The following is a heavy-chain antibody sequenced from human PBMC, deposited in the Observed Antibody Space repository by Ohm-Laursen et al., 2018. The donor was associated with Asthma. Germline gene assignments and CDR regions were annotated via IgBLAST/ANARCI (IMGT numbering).Heavy chain of an antibody. V-gene: IGHV4-59*12. CDR1: GASFSTYY. D-gene: IGHD2-8*01. CDR3: ARDRKYAGTDYYYGMDV. CDR2: IYYSGST. Sequence: SETLSLTCTVSGASFSTYYWGWIRQPPGKGLEWIGYIYYSGSTYYNPSLKSRVTISVDTSKNQFSLKPSSVTAADTAVYYCARDRKYAGTDYYYGMDVWGQGTTVTVSS. J-gene: IGHJ6*02.